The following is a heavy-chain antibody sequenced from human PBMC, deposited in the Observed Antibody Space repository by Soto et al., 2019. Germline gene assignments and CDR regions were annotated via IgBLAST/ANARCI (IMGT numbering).Heavy chain of an antibody. J-gene: IGHJ4*02. CDR2: IYSGGST. V-gene: IGHV3-66*01. Sequence: PEGSLILSCAASGFTVNNNYMSWVRQAPGKGLEWVSVIYSGGSTYYADSVMGRFTISRDNSKNTVHLQMNSLRAEDTAVYYCARASYYYDSRGYYYRYYFDYWGQGALVTVSS. CDR1: GFTVNNNY. CDR3: ARASYYYDSRGYYYRYYFDY. D-gene: IGHD3-22*01.